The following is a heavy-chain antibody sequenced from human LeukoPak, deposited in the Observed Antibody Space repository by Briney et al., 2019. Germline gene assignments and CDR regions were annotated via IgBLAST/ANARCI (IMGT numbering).Heavy chain of an antibody. CDR2: IDWDGYK. CDR3: ARIRVWSGSYFGY. CDR1: GFSLSTNGMC. J-gene: IGHJ4*02. Sequence: SGPTPVNPTQTLTLTCTFSGFSLSTNGMCVSWIRQPPGKALQWLALIDWDGYKYYSTSLKTRLTIPKDTSKNQVVLTMTNMDPVDTATYYCARIRVWSGSYFGYWGQGTLVSVCS. V-gene: IGHV2-70*01. D-gene: IGHD2-21*01.